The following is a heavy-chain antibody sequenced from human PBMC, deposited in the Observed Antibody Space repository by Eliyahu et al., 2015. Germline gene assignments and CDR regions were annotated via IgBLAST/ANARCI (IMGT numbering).Heavy chain of an antibody. J-gene: IGHJ4*02. CDR3: ARDRGQDDPIDY. V-gene: IGHV3-33*01. CDR2: IWHDGSKK. Sequence: QVQLVESGGGVVQPGRSLRLSCAASGFTPGTYGMXWVRQAPGKGLEGVAVIWHDGSKKVYADSVKGRFTISRDNSKNMLYLEMNSLRAEDTAVYHCARDRGQDDPIDYWGQGTVVTVSS. D-gene: IGHD3-3*01. CDR1: GFTPGTYG.